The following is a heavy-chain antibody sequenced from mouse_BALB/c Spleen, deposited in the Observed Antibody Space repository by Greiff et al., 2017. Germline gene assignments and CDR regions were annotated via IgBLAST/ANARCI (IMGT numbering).Heavy chain of an antibody. CDR2: IRNKANGYTT. V-gene: IGHV7-3*02. J-gene: IGHJ4*01. Sequence: EVQLQQSGGGLVQPGGSLRLSCATSGFTFTDYYMSWVRQPPGKALEWLGFIRNKANGYTTEYSASVKGRFTISRDNSQSILYLQMNTLRAEDSATYYCARDNVLLQGMDYWGQGTSVTVSS. CDR1: GFTFTDYY. CDR3: ARDNVLLQGMDY. D-gene: IGHD2-3*01.